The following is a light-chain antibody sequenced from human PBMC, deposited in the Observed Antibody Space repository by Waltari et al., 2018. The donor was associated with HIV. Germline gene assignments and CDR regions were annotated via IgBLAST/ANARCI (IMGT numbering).Light chain of an antibody. J-gene: IGKJ1*01. CDR2: SAS. CDR3: LQDFNYPRT. V-gene: IGKV1-6*01. CDR1: QDIGHD. Sequence: AIQITQSPPSLSASVGDRVTITCRASQDIGHDLGWYQQKPGKATKLLILSASRLQSGIPARFSGSGSGTDFTLTINSLRPEDFATYWCLQDFNYPRTFGQGTQVEMK.